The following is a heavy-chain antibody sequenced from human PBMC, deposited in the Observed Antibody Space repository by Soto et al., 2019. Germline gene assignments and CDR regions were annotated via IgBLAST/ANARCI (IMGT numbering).Heavy chain of an antibody. D-gene: IGHD2-21*02. CDR3: ARWEVTTIFDY. CDR2: ISYDGSNK. CDR1: GFTFSSYA. V-gene: IGHV3-30-3*01. J-gene: IGHJ4*02. Sequence: QAGGSLRLSCAASGFTFSSYAMHWVRQAPGKGLEWVAVISYDGSNKYYADSVKGRFTISRDNSKNTLYLQMNSLRAEDTAVYYCARWEVTTIFDYWGQGTLVTVSS.